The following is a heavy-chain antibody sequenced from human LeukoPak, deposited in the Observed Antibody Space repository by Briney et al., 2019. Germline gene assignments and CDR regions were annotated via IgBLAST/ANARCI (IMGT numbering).Heavy chain of an antibody. Sequence: ASVKVSCKASGYTFTGYYMHWVRQAPGQGLKWMGWINPNSGGTNYVQKFQGRVTMTRDTSISTAYMELSRLRSDDTAVYYCARDITIFGVVTFDYWGQGTLVTVSS. CDR2: INPNSGGT. V-gene: IGHV1-2*02. J-gene: IGHJ4*02. D-gene: IGHD3-3*01. CDR1: GYTFTGYY. CDR3: ARDITIFGVVTFDY.